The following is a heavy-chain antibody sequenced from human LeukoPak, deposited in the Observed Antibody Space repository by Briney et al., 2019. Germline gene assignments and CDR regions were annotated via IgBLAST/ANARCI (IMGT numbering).Heavy chain of an antibody. CDR2: IRHDGSNE. CDR1: GFTFSSYG. V-gene: IGHV3-30*02. Sequence: PGGSLRLSCVGSGFTFSSYGMHWVRQAARKGLEWVAFIRHDGSNEYYADSVKGRFTVSRDNSKNTLFLQMNSLRVEEMAVYYCAKEVHPYDSGTYYFDYWGRGTLVTVSS. J-gene: IGHJ4*02. D-gene: IGHD3-10*01. CDR3: AKEVHPYDSGTYYFDY.